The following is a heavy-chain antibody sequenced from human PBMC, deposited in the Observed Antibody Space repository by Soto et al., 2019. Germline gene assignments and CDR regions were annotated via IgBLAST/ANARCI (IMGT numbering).Heavy chain of an antibody. CDR3: ARGNWNYPHYYYGMDV. CDR1: GYSFTSYW. Sequence: GESLKISCKGSGYSFTSYWIGWVRQMPGKGLEWMGIIYPGDSDTRYSPSFQGQVTISADKSISTAYLQWSSLKAPDTAMYYCARGNWNYPHYYYGMDVWGQGTTVTVSS. J-gene: IGHJ6*02. D-gene: IGHD1-7*01. V-gene: IGHV5-51*01. CDR2: IYPGDSDT.